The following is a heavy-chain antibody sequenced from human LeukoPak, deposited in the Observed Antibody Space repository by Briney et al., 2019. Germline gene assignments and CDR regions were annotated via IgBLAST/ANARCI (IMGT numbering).Heavy chain of an antibody. D-gene: IGHD6-6*01. J-gene: IGHJ5*02. CDR3: ARLRQLVGTELNWFDP. Sequence: GETLKISCKGSGYTFANYWIGWVRQMPGKGLEWMGIIYPGDFDTRYNPSFRGQVTISVDRSISTASLQWSSLKASDTAMYYCARLRQLVGTELNWFDPWGQGTLVTVSS. CDR2: IYPGDFDT. V-gene: IGHV5-51*01. CDR1: GYTFANYW.